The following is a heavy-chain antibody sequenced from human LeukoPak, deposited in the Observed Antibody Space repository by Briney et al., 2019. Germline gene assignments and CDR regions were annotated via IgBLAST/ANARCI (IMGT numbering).Heavy chain of an antibody. Sequence: GGALRLSCAASGFTLSSYAMSWVRPAPGKGLEGVAVISYDGSNKYYADSVKGRFTIPRDNSKNTLYLQMNSLRAEDTAVYYCARALAVAGTIRDFDYWGQGTLVTVSS. CDR1: GFTLSSYA. J-gene: IGHJ4*02. CDR3: ARALAVAGTIRDFDY. CDR2: ISYDGSNK. D-gene: IGHD6-19*01. V-gene: IGHV3-30*03.